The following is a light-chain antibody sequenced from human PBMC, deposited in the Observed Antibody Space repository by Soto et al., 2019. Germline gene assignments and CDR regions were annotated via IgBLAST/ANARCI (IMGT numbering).Light chain of an antibody. Sequence: GKAPKLLIYAASILQSGVPSRFSGSGSGTDFTLTISRLEPEDFAVYYCQQYGHSPRTFGQGTKVDIK. CDR3: QQYGHSPRT. V-gene: IGKV1-8*01. J-gene: IGKJ1*01. CDR2: AAS.